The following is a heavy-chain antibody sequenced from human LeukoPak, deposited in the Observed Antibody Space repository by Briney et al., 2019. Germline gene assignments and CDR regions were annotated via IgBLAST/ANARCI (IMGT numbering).Heavy chain of an antibody. D-gene: IGHD6-13*01. CDR2: IIPIFGTA. J-gene: IGHJ5*02. V-gene: IGHV1-69*06. CDR1: GGTFSNYA. CDR3: ARGDSTLKWLDP. Sequence: SVKVSCKASGGTFSNYAFSWVRQTPGQGLEWMGRIIPIFGTAIYAQKSQDRVTITADKSTNTAYMELSSLTFVDTAMYYCARGDSTLKWLDPWGQGTLVTVSS.